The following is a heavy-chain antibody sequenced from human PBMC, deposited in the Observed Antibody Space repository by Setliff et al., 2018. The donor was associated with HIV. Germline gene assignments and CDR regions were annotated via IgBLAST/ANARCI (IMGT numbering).Heavy chain of an antibody. D-gene: IGHD2-2*01. CDR1: GYTFTSYG. V-gene: IGHV1-18*01. CDR3: ARKPTGSPSDY. CDR2: INIKNGNT. J-gene: IGHJ4*02. Sequence: ASVKVSCKASGYTFTSYGISWVRQAPGQGLEWMGWINIKNGNTNYEQKLQGRVTITTDTSTSTAYMELRSLRSDDTALYYCARKPTGSPSDYWGQGTLVTVSS.